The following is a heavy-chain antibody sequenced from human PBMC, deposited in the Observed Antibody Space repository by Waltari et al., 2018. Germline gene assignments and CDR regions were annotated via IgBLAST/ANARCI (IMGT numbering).Heavy chain of an antibody. Sequence: QVQLVQSGAEVKKPGASVKVSCKASGYTFTSYGISWVLQAPGQGLEWMGWISAYNGNTNYAQKLQGRVTMTTDTSTSTAYMELRSLRSDDTAVYYCARDNLGYCSGGSCSYPPHFDYWGQGTLVTVSS. V-gene: IGHV1-18*01. CDR1: GYTFTSYG. CDR3: ARDNLGYCSGGSCSYPPHFDY. CDR2: ISAYNGNT. J-gene: IGHJ4*02. D-gene: IGHD2-15*01.